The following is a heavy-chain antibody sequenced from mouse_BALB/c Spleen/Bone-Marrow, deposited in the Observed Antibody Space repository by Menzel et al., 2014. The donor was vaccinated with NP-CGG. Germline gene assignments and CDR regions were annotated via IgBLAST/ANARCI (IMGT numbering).Heavy chain of an antibody. Sequence: EVQLQESGAELVKPGASVKLSCTASGFNIKDTYIHWVKQRPEQGLEWIGRIDPANGNTKYGPKSQGRATVTTDTSSNTASLQLSNLTSKDTAVYYCARSGDGPFAYWGQGTLVTVSA. CDR1: GFNIKDTY. CDR3: ARSGDGPFAY. V-gene: IGHV14-3*02. CDR2: IDPANGNT. J-gene: IGHJ3*01. D-gene: IGHD2-3*01.